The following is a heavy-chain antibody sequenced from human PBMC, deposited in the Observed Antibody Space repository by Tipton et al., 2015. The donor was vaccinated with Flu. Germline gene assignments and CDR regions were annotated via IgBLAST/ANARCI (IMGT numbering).Heavy chain of an antibody. D-gene: IGHD3-22*01. CDR2: ISAYNGNT. V-gene: IGHV1-18*01. J-gene: IGHJ3*02. CDR3: AANHYYDSSGYYFGVGAFDI. CDR1: GYTFTSYG. Sequence: QLVQSGAEVKKPGASVKVSCKASGYTFTSYGISWVRQAPGQGLEWMGWISAYNGNTNYAQKLQGRVTMTTDTSTSTAYMELRSLRSDDTAVYYCAANHYYDSSGYYFGVGAFDIWGQGTMVTVSS.